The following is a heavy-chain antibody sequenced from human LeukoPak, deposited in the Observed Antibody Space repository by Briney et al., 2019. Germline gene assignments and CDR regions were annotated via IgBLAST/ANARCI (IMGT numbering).Heavy chain of an antibody. Sequence: PGGSLRLSCAASGFTVSSNYMSWVRQAPGKGLEWVSGISWNSGSIGYADSVKGRFTISRDNAKNSLYLQMNSLRAEDTALYYCAKELTYYYDSSGYYVSGYFDYWGQGTLVTVSS. J-gene: IGHJ4*02. CDR3: AKELTYYYDSSGYYVSGYFDY. CDR2: ISWNSGSI. CDR1: GFTVSSNY. V-gene: IGHV3-9*01. D-gene: IGHD3-22*01.